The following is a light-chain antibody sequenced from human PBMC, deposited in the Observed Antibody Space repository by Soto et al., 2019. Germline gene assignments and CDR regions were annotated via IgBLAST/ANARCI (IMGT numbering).Light chain of an antibody. V-gene: IGKV3-15*01. Sequence: DKLMSQSPATLSVSPGERVTLSCRASQNIHNHMSWFLQKPGQTPRLLIYDAIIRAPDVPARFSGSWSGTDFTLTISRLEPADFAVYYCQHYDGSLTFGGGTRVEIK. CDR2: DAI. CDR1: QNIHNH. CDR3: QHYDGSLT. J-gene: IGKJ4*01.